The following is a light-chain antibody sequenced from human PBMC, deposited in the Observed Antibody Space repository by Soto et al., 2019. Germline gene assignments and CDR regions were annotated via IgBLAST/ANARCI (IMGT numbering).Light chain of an antibody. CDR1: QSISTW. Sequence: DIQMTQSPSTLSASVGDRVTITCRASQSISTWLAWYQQKPGKAPKLLIYKASSLESGVPSRFSGSGSGTEFTLTISSLQPDDFATYYCKKYNDYSPYTFGQGTKLEIK. CDR2: KAS. CDR3: KKYNDYSPYT. J-gene: IGKJ2*01. V-gene: IGKV1-5*03.